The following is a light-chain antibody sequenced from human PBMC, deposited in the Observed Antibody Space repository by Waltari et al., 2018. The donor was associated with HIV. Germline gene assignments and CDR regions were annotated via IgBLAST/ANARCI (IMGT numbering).Light chain of an antibody. CDR3: LQDDSFPLT. CDR2: AAS. J-gene: IGKJ3*01. Sequence: AIQLTQSPPSLSASVGHRVTIPCRSSQNIRRDLGWYQQKPGKAPKLLIYAASTLQTGVSSRFRGGGSGTEFTLTINGLQSEDSATYYCLQDDSFPLTFGPGTKVDLK. CDR1: QNIRRD. V-gene: IGKV1-6*01.